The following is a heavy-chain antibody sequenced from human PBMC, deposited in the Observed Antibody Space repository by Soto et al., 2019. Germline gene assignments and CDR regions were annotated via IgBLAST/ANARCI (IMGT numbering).Heavy chain of an antibody. CDR2: IYYSGST. CDR3: ARAPHRSGSNNWFDP. CDR1: GGSISSYY. V-gene: IGHV4-59*01. D-gene: IGHD3-10*01. J-gene: IGHJ5*02. Sequence: SETLSLTCTVSGGSISSYYWSWIRQPPGKGLEWIGYIYYSGSTNYNPSLKSRVTISVDTSKNQFSLKLSSVTAADTAVYYCARAPHRSGSNNWFDPWGQGTLVTVSS.